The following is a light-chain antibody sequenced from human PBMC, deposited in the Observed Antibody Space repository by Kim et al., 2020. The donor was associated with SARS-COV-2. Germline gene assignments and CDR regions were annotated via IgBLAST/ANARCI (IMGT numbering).Light chain of an antibody. Sequence: QSAVTQPASVSGSPGQSITISCTGTSSDIGRYNYVSWYQQHPGKAPKLMLYDVTERPSGVSNRFSGSKSGNTASLTISGLQAEDEADYYCSSYTSSKTWVFGGGTQLTVL. V-gene: IGLV2-14*03. J-gene: IGLJ3*02. CDR2: DVT. CDR1: SSDIGRYNY. CDR3: SSYTSSKTWV.